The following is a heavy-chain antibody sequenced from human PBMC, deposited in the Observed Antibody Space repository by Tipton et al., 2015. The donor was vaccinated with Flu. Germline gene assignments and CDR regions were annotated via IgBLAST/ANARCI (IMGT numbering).Heavy chain of an antibody. J-gene: IGHJ5*02. D-gene: IGHD4-11*01. CDR2: IFHSGNT. CDR1: GYSIRSSNYY. V-gene: IGHV4-38-2*01. CDR3: ARRDYSNYVSEPKNWFDP. Sequence: TLSLTCAVSGYSIRSSNYYWGWIRQPPGKGLEWIGNIFHSGNTYHNPSLKSRATISGDTSKNQFSLKLTSVTAADTAVYYCARRDYSNYVSEPKNWFDPWGQGALVTVSS.